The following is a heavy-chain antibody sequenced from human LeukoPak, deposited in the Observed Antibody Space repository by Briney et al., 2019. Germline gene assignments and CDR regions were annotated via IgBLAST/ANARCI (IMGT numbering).Heavy chain of an antibody. CDR2: ISDSGDRT. CDR1: GFTFSSYS. V-gene: IGHV3-23*01. J-gene: IGHJ4*02. Sequence: GGPVRLFCAASGFTFSSYSMHWVRQAPGKGLEGVSAISDSGDRTYYADSVKGRFTLPRDNSKNTLYLQMNSLRAEDTAVYYCAKDARRSSGWWFFDHWGQGTLVTVSS. D-gene: IGHD6-19*01. CDR3: AKDARRSSGWWFFDH.